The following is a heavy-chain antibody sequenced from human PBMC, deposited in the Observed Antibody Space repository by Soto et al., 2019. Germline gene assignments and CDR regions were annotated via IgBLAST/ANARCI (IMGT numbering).Heavy chain of an antibody. CDR1: GNTFTNYY. Sequence: QVQLMQSGAEVKKPGASVKVSCKASGNTFTNYYIHWVRQAPGQGLEWMGTINPSGGHTTYSQNFLGRMTTASDTSTTTSSTELTSLTSDDSAVYYCARGGHVVVVTAAFDYWGQGTLVTVSS. CDR3: ARGGHVVVVTAAFDY. D-gene: IGHD2-21*02. CDR2: INPSGGHT. V-gene: IGHV1-46*01. J-gene: IGHJ4*02.